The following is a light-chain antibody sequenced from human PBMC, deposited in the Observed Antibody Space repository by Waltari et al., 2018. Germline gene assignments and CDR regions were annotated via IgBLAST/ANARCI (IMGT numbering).Light chain of an antibody. J-gene: IGKJ2*01. CDR3: QQYYTYWSI. CDR1: QSIGNS. Sequence: DIQMTQSPATLSASVGDRVTITCRATQSIGNSLAWYQQKPGKAPRLLIFESSSLGRGVPSRFSGSVSGTHFTLTISDLQRDDFATYYCQQYYTYWSIFGRGTKLEI. CDR2: ESS. V-gene: IGKV1-5*03.